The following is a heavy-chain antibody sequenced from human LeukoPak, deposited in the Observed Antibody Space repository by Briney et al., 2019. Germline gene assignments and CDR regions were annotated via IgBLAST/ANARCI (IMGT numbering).Heavy chain of an antibody. CDR2: INPSGGST. CDR3: ARSSGYYSSLFYMHV. V-gene: IGHV1-46*01. J-gene: IGHJ6*03. CDR1: GYTFTSYY. D-gene: IGHD3-22*01. Sequence: RASVKVSCKASGYTFTSYYMHWVRQAPGQGLEWMGIINPSGGSTSYAQKFQGRVTMTRDMSTSTVYMELSSLRSEDTAVYYCARSSGYYSSLFYMHVWGKGTTVTISS.